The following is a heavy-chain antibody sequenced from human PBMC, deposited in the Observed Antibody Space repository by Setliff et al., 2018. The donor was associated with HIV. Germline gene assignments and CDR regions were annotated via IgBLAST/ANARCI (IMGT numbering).Heavy chain of an antibody. CDR2: IYHSGST. CDR3: GENGYYSIDY. CDR1: GGSISSSNW. D-gene: IGHD3-22*01. J-gene: IGHJ4*02. V-gene: IGHV4-4*02. Sequence: PSETLSLTCAVSGGSISSSNWWSWVRQSPGKGLEWIGEIYHSGSTHYNPSLQSRVTISVDKSKSQFSLKLNSVTAADTAVYYCGENGYYSIDYWGQGTLVTVSS.